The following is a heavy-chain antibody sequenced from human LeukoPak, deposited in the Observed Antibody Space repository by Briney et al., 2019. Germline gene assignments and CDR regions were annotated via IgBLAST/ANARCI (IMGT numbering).Heavy chain of an antibody. D-gene: IGHD5-12*01. CDR2: IWYDGSNK. V-gene: IGHV3-33*01. CDR3: ARDGGYGDYLDY. J-gene: IGHJ4*02. CDR1: GFTFSSYG. Sequence: GRSLRLSCAASGFTFSSYGMHWVRQAPGKGLEWVAVIWYDGSNKYYADSVKGRFTISRDNSKNTLYLQMNSLRAEDTAVYYGARDGGYGDYLDYWGQGTLVTVSS.